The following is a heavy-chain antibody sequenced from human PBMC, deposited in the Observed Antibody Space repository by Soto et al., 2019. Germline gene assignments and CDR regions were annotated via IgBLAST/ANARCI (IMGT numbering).Heavy chain of an antibody. D-gene: IGHD3-22*01. Sequence: GGSLRLSCTGSGFNFANYALTWVRQAPGKGLEWVGFIRGETNGGTADYAASLKGRITISRDDSKSIAYLEINSLQTEDTAVYYCTRYYYESSGYYVYWGQGTLVTV. J-gene: IGHJ4*02. CDR2: IRGETNGGTA. V-gene: IGHV3-49*04. CDR1: GFNFANYA. CDR3: TRYYYESSGYYVY.